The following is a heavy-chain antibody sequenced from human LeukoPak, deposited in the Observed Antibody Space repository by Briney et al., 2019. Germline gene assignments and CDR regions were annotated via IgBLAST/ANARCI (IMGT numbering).Heavy chain of an antibody. V-gene: IGHV3-23*01. J-gene: IGHJ4*02. D-gene: IGHD4-17*01. CDR1: GFTFSSYG. Sequence: PGRSLRLSCAASGFTFSSYGMHWVRQAPGKGLEWVSAISGSGGSTYYADSVKGRFTISRDNSKNTLYLQMNSLRAEDTAVYYCAKESHGDPEVYWGQGTLVTVSS. CDR3: AKESHGDPEVY. CDR2: ISGSGGST.